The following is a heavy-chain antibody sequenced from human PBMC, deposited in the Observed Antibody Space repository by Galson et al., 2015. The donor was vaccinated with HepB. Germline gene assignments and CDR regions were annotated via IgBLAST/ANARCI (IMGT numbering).Heavy chain of an antibody. V-gene: IGHV3-23*01. Sequence: SLRLSCAASGFTFSSYAMSWVRQAPGKGLEWVSAISGSGGSTYYADSVKGRFTISRDNSKNTLYLQMNSLRAEDTAVYYCAKRGGLHNAFDIWGQGTMVTVSS. CDR3: AKRGGLHNAFDI. J-gene: IGHJ3*02. CDR1: GFTFSSYA. D-gene: IGHD3-16*01. CDR2: ISGSGGST.